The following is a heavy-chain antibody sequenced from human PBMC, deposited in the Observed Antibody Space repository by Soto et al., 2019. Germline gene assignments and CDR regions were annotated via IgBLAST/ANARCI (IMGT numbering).Heavy chain of an antibody. CDR3: ARRVRYFDWSPLGWYFDL. V-gene: IGHV1-69*01. CDR1: GGTFSSYA. J-gene: IGHJ2*01. D-gene: IGHD3-9*01. CDR2: IIPIFGTA. Sequence: QVQLVQSGAEVKKPGSSVKVSCKASGGTFSSYAISWVRQAPGQGLEWMGGIIPIFGTANYAQKFQGRVTITADESTSTAYMEQSSLRSEDTAVYYCARRVRYFDWSPLGWYFDLWGRGTLVTVSS.